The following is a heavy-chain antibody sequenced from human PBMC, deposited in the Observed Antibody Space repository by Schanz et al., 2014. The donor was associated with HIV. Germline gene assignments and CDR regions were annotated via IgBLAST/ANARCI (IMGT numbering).Heavy chain of an antibody. CDR3: AKPEYDSRGNSQSHFDS. Sequence: VQLLESGGGLEQPGGSLRLSCAASGFTFSNFAMSWVRQAPGKGLEWVAVISYDGTNKVYADSVKGRFTISRDNSKNTLYLQMNSLRAEDTAVYYCAKPEYDSRGNSQSHFDSWGQGTLVTVSS. CDR1: GFTFSNFA. CDR2: ISYDGTNK. J-gene: IGHJ4*02. V-gene: IGHV3-30*18. D-gene: IGHD3-22*01.